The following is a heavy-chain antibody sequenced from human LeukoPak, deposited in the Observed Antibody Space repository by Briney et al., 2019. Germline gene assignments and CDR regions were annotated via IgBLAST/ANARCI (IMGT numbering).Heavy chain of an antibody. CDR2: ISSSSSYI. Sequence: PGGSLRLSCVASGFSFSGYSMNWVRQAPGKGLEWVSSISSSSSYIYYADSVKGRFTISRDNAKNSLYLQMNSLRAEDTAVYYCARDAESGSSRTYYYYGMDVWGQGTTVTVSS. CDR1: GFSFSGYS. J-gene: IGHJ6*02. D-gene: IGHD1-26*01. V-gene: IGHV3-21*01. CDR3: ARDAESGSSRTYYYYGMDV.